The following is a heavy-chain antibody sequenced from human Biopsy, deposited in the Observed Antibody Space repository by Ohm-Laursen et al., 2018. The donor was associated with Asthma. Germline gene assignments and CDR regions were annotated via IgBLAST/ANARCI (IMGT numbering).Heavy chain of an antibody. V-gene: IGHV3-23*01. CDR2: VSGSGGNT. D-gene: IGHD2-15*01. J-gene: IGHJ4*02. CDR3: AKGGGDIVVVISATTLDY. Sequence: GSLRLSCTASGFTFSSYAMNWARQAPGKGLEWVSTVSGSGGNTYYADSVKGRFTISRDNSKNTLYLQMNSLRAEDTAVYYCAKGGGDIVVVISATTLDYWGQGALVTVSS. CDR1: GFTFSSYA.